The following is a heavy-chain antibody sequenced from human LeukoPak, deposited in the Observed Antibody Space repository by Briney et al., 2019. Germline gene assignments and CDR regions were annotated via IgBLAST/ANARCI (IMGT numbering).Heavy chain of an antibody. Sequence: SETLSLTCTVSDDSISDYYRGWIRQPSGKGLEWIAYFHNSGTSTYNPSLKSRVTISADTSKNQFSLKLNSLTTADTAVYYCTRGAGWLIDYWGQGILVTVSS. CDR2: FHNSGTS. J-gene: IGHJ4*02. CDR1: DDSISDYY. D-gene: IGHD3-16*01. V-gene: IGHV4-59*01. CDR3: TRGAGWLIDY.